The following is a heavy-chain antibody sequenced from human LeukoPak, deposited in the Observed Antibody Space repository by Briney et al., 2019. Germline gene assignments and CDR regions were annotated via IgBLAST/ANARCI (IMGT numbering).Heavy chain of an antibody. CDR1: GGTLNTHI. V-gene: IGHV1-69*02. D-gene: IGHD1-1*01. J-gene: IGHJ5*02. CDR2: ITPIIDVS. CDR3: ARVNLRGSQYNWFDP. Sequence: SVKVSCKASGGTLNTHIFTWVRQAPGQGLEWMGKITPIIDVSKYAQKFQGRLTITADKSTATVYMELSGLKSEDTAVYYCARVNLRGSQYNWFDPWGQGTLVTVSS.